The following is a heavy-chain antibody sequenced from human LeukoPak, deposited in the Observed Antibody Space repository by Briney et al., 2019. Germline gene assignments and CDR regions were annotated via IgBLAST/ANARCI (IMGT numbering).Heavy chain of an antibody. CDR1: GASIRTYY. Sequence: SETLSLTCIVSGASIRTYYWSWIRQPPGKGLEWIGYIYYTGSTDHNPSLKSRVSISVDTSKNQFSLKLSSVTAADTAVYYCARGSSSWYGPGNWFDPWGQGTLVTVSS. D-gene: IGHD6-13*01. CDR2: IYYTGST. V-gene: IGHV4-59*01. CDR3: ARGSSSWYGPGNWFDP. J-gene: IGHJ5*02.